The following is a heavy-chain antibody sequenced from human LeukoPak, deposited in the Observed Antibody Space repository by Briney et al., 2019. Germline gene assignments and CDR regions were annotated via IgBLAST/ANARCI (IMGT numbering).Heavy chain of an antibody. CDR3: AGVGSMGYSSGWYDY. D-gene: IGHD6-19*01. CDR2: ISYDGSNK. CDR1: GSTFSSYA. Sequence: GGSLRLSCAASGSTFSSYAMHWVRQAPGKGLEWVAVISYDGSNKYYADSVKGRFTISRDNSKNTLYLQMNSLRAEDTAVYYCAGVGSMGYSSGWYDYWGQGTLVTVSS. V-gene: IGHV3-30-3*01. J-gene: IGHJ4*02.